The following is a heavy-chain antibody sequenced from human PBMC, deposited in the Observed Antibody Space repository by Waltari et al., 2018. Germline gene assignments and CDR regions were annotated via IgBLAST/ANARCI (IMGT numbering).Heavy chain of an antibody. Sequence: QVQLQESGPGLVKPSGTLSLTCVVYGGSIRPGNWWIWVRQPPGKGLVWIGEIYHSGSTNYNPSLKSRRSISLDKSKNQFSVNLSSVTAADTAVYYCARDRGLRGGYDSGGQGTLVTVSS. J-gene: IGHJ4*02. CDR1: GGSIRPGNW. CDR2: IYHSGST. CDR3: ARDRGLRGGYDS. V-gene: IGHV4-4*02. D-gene: IGHD5-12*01.